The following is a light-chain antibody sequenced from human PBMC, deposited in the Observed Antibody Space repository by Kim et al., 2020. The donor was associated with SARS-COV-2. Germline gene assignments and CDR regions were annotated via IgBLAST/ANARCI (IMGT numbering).Light chain of an antibody. CDR3: QTWDSITVV. CDR2: QDT. J-gene: IGLJ2*01. CDR1: KLGEKY. V-gene: IGLV3-1*01. Sequence: SYELTQPPSVSVSPGQTASITCSGDKLGEKYACWYQQKPGQSPVLVIYQDTKRPSGIPDRFSGSNSGNTATLTISGTQAMDEADYYCQTWDSITVVFGGGTQLTVL.